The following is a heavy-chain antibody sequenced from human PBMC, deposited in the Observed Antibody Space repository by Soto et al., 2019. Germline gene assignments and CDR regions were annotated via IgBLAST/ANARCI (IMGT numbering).Heavy chain of an antibody. D-gene: IGHD3-10*01. V-gene: IGHV1-69*13. CDR2: IIPIFGTA. CDR1: GGTFSSYA. J-gene: IGHJ6*02. CDR3: ARSVRGVTIGRYGMYV. Sequence: SVKVSCKASGGTFSSYAISWVRQAPGQGLEWMGGIIPIFGTANYAQKFQGRVTITADESTSTAYMELSSLRSEDTAVYYCARSVRGVTIGRYGMYVWGQGTTVTVSS.